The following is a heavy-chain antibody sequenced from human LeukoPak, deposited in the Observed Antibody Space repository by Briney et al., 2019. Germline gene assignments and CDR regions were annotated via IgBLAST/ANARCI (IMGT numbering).Heavy chain of an antibody. CDR3: ASVQLERRPYYYYGMDV. D-gene: IGHD1-1*01. Sequence: GGSLRLSCAASGFTFSSYGMHWVRQAPGKGLEWVAVISYDGSNKYYADSVKGRFTISRDNSKNTLYLQMNSLRAEDTAVYYCASVQLERRPYYYYGMDVWGQGTTVTVSS. V-gene: IGHV3-30*03. CDR2: ISYDGSNK. CDR1: GFTFSSYG. J-gene: IGHJ6*02.